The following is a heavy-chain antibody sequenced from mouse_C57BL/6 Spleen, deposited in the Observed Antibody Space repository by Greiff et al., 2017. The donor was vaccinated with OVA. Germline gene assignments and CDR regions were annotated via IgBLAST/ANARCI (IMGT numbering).Heavy chain of an antibody. CDR3: ASDYYGSGCFDV. J-gene: IGHJ1*03. D-gene: IGHD1-1*01. Sequence: QVQLQQSGAELVKPGASVKISCKASGYAFSSYWMNWVKQRPGKGLEWIGQIYPGDGDTNYNGKFKGKATLTADKSSSTAYMQISSLTSEDSAVYFCASDYYGSGCFDVWGTGTTVTVSS. V-gene: IGHV1-80*01. CDR1: GYAFSSYW. CDR2: IYPGDGDT.